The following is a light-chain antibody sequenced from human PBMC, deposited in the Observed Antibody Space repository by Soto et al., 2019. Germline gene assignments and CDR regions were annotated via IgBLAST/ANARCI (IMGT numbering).Light chain of an antibody. J-gene: IGKJ1*01. CDR3: QQYGHSLWT. CDR1: QSVGGSS. V-gene: IGKV3-20*01. CDR2: DTS. Sequence: ETVLTQSPGTLSLSPGERATVSCRASQSVGGSSLAWYQQRPGQAPRLLIYDTSKRATGIPDRFSGSGSGTDFTLTISRLEPEDYAVYYCQQYGHSLWTFGQGTKVDIK.